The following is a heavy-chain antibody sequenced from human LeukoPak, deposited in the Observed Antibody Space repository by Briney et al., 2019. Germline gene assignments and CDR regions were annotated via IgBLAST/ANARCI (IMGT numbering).Heavy chain of an antibody. V-gene: IGHV1-18*01. CDR3: ARDRTDTAGPEGH. CDR1: GYSFTSYG. D-gene: IGHD2-21*02. Sequence: ASVKFSCKASGYSFTSYGLTWVRQAPGQGLEWMGWISLDHGGTDYVQKFQGRITMTRDTSTPTAYMELRNLRPDDTAVYYCARDRTDTAGPEGHWGQGTHLALSS. CDR2: ISLDHGGT. J-gene: IGHJ4*02.